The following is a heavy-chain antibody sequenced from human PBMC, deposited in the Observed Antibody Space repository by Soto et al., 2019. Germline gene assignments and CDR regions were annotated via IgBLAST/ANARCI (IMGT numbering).Heavy chain of an antibody. Sequence: QLQLQESGPGLVKPSETLSLTCTVSGGSISSSSYYWGWIRQPPGKGLEWIGSIYYSGSTYYNPSLKSRGTISVDTSKNQFSLQLSSVPAADTAVYYCARHTPAISISDHWGQGTLVTVSS. CDR3: ARHTPAISISDH. J-gene: IGHJ4*02. V-gene: IGHV4-39*01. CDR1: GGSISSSSYY. CDR2: IYYSGST. D-gene: IGHD2-15*01.